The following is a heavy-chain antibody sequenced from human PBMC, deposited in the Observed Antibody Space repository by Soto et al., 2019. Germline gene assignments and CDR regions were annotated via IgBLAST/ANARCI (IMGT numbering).Heavy chain of an antibody. D-gene: IGHD2-2*02. J-gene: IGHJ5*02. CDR1: GYTITSYD. V-gene: IGHV1-8*01. Sequence: SAVKITCKASGYTITSYDINWVRQATGQGLEWMGWMNPNSGNTGYAQKFQGRVTMTRNTSISTDYMELSSLRSDDTAVYYCARRNRSTCYTAVGGFDPWG. CDR3: ARRNRSTCYTAVGGFDP. CDR2: MNPNSGNT.